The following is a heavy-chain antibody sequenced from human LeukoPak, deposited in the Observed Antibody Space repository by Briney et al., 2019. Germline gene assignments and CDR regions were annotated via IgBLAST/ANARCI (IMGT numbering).Heavy chain of an antibody. Sequence: PSETLSLTCTVSGGSISSYYWSWIRQPPGKGLEWIGYIYTSGSTNYNPSLKSRVTISVDTSKNQFPLKLSSVTAADTAVYYCARLDTAMVGDVWGKGTTVTVSS. D-gene: IGHD5-18*01. J-gene: IGHJ6*04. CDR1: GGSISSYY. CDR2: IYTSGST. CDR3: ARLDTAMVGDV. V-gene: IGHV4-4*09.